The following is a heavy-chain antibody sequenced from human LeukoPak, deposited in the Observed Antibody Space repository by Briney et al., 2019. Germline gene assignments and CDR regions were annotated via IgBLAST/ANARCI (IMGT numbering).Heavy chain of an antibody. CDR1: GYTFTSYD. Sequence: ASVKVSCKASGYTFTSYDINWVRQATGQGLEWMGWMNPNSGNTGYAQKFQGRVTITRNTSISTAYMGLSSLRSEDTAVYYCARGLREYQLLYTHAEYFQHWGQGTLVTVSS. J-gene: IGHJ1*01. CDR2: MNPNSGNT. V-gene: IGHV1-8*03. CDR3: ARGLREYQLLYTHAEYFQH. D-gene: IGHD2-2*02.